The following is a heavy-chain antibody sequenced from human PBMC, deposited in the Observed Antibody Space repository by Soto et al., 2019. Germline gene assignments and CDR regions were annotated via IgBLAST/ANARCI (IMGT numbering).Heavy chain of an antibody. D-gene: IGHD3-10*01. CDR1: GFTFDDYA. Sequence: GGSLRLSCAASGFTFDDYAMHWVRQAPGKGLEWVSGISWNSGSIGYADSVKGRFTISRDNAKNSLYLQMNSLRAEDTALYYCAKLWFGELLKGVSAFDIWGQGTMVTVSS. CDR2: ISWNSGSI. J-gene: IGHJ3*02. V-gene: IGHV3-9*01. CDR3: AKLWFGELLKGVSAFDI.